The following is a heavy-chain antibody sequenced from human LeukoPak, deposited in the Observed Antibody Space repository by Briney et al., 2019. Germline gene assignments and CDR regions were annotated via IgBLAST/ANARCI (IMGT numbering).Heavy chain of an antibody. V-gene: IGHV1-46*02. D-gene: IGHD3-10*01. J-gene: IGHJ4*02. CDR1: GYSFNSYY. CDR3: ARDSLRASMN. CDR2: INPNGGST. Sequence: GASVKVSCKASGYSFNSYYMHWVRQAPGQGLEWMGFINPNGGSTFYAQKFQGRVTMARDTSTSTAYMELRSLRSDDTAVYYCARDSLRASMNWGQGTLVTVSS.